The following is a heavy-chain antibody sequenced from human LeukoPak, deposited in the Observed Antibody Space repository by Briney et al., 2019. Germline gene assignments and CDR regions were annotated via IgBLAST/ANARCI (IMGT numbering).Heavy chain of an antibody. CDR2: VNPSGTT. CDR3: AYNGVGYRSHCCFGN. D-gene: IGHD6-19*01. CDR1: GGSIRSSTYY. V-gene: IGHV4-39*07. Sequence: PSETLSLTCTVSGGSIRSSTYYWGWIRQPPGKGLEWIGEVNPSGTTKYNPSLKSRVTISEDTSKNQFSLKLTSVTAADTAVYFCAYNGVGYRSHCCFGNWGQGALVTVSS. J-gene: IGHJ4*02.